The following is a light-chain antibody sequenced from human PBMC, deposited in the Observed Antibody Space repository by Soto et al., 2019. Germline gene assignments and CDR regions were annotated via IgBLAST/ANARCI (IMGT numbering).Light chain of an antibody. V-gene: IGKV2-30*01. J-gene: IGKJ3*01. Sequence: DVVMTQSPLSLPVTLGQPASISCRSSQSLVYSDGNTYLSWFQQRPGQSPRRLIYKVSNRDSGVPDRFNGSGSGTDFTLKISRVEAEDVGVYYCMQGTHWPPNFGPGTKVDI. CDR3: MQGTHWPPN. CDR2: KVS. CDR1: QSLVYSDGNTY.